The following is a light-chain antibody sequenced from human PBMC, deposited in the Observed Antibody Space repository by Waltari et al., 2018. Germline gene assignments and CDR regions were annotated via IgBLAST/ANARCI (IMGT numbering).Light chain of an antibody. V-gene: IGLV2-11*01. Sequence: QSALPQPRSVCGSPGQSFTISCTGTSSDVGGYNYVSWYPQHPGKAPKLMIYDVSKRPAGVPDRFSGSKSGNTASLTISGLQAEDEADYYCCSYAGSYTLVFGGGTKLTVL. CDR3: CSYAGSYTLV. CDR1: SSDVGGYNY. J-gene: IGLJ2*01. CDR2: DVS.